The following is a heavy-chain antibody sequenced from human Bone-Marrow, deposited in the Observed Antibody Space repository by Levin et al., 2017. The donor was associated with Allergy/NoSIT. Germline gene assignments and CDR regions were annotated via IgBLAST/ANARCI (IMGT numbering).Heavy chain of an antibody. J-gene: IGHJ4*02. Sequence: SGGSLRLSCVGSGLTFSHFGMHWVRQAPGKGLEWVAVISYDGGNRDYADSVKGRFTISRDSSKNTLYLQMNSLRPEDTAVYYCAKGSQEFDYWGQGTLVSVSS. V-gene: IGHV3-30*18. D-gene: IGHD1-26*01. CDR2: ISYDGGNR. CDR3: AKGSQEFDY. CDR1: GLTFSHFG.